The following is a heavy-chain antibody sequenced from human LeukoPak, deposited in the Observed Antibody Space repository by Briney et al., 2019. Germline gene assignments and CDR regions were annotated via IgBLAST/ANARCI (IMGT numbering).Heavy chain of an antibody. Sequence: GGSLRLSCAASGFTFSSYAMSWVRQAPGKGLEWVSAISGSGGSTYYADSVKGRFTISRDNSKNTLYLQMNSLRAEDTAVYYCAKIGEYRGGDCYPAGYFDYWGQGTLVTVSS. V-gene: IGHV3-23*01. CDR3: AKIGEYRGGDCYPAGYFDY. CDR2: ISGSGGST. D-gene: IGHD2-21*02. J-gene: IGHJ4*02. CDR1: GFTFSSYA.